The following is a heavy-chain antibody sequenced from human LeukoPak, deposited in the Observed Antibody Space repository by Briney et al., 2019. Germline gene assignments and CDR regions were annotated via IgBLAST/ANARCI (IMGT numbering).Heavy chain of an antibody. CDR2: FDPEDGEI. V-gene: IGHV1-24*01. Sequence: ASAKVSCKVSGNTLTALTMHWVRQAPGKGREWMGGFDPEDGEIIYAQKFQGRVTMTADTPTDTGSMELSSLRSDDTAMYYCAIWGSGTYSDPAFDSWGQGTLVTVSS. CDR1: GNTLTALT. D-gene: IGHD6-19*01. CDR3: AIWGSGTYSDPAFDS. J-gene: IGHJ4*02.